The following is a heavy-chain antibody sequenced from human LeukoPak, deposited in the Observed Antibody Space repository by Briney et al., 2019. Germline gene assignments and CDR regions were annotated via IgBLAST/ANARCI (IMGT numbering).Heavy chain of an antibody. CDR2: TYYRSKWYN. V-gene: IGHV6-1*01. D-gene: IGHD6-19*01. Sequence: SQTLSLTCAISGDSVSSHSAAWNWIRQSPSRGLEWLGRTYYRSKWYNDYAASVKSRININPDTSKNQFSLQLSSVTPEDTAVYYCARDKAVAGIEWFDPWGPGTLVTVSS. CDR3: ARDKAVAGIEWFDP. J-gene: IGHJ5*02. CDR1: GDSVSSHSAA.